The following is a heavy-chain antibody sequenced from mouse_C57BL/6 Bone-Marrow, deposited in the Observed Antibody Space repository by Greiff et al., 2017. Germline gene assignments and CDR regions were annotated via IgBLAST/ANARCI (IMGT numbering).Heavy chain of an antibody. Sequence: VQLQQSGAELVKPGASVKISCTVSGYTFTDYTIHWVKQRPGQGLEWLGFIYPRDGSTKYNEKFKGKATLTAAKSSSTAYMQLNRLTSEDSAVYFCAKGGIYYEYEGFAYWGQGTLVTVSA. V-gene: IGHV1-78*01. CDR2: IYPRDGST. CDR3: AKGGIYYEYEGFAY. CDR1: GYTFTDYT. J-gene: IGHJ3*01. D-gene: IGHD2-4*01.